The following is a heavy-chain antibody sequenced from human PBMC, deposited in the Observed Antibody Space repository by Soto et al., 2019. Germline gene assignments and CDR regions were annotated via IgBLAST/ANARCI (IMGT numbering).Heavy chain of an antibody. V-gene: IGHV3-23*01. CDR2: VSSGGST. D-gene: IGHD2-8*02. CDR1: GFTFSSYA. J-gene: IGHJ4*02. Sequence: DVQLLESGGGLVQPEGSLRLSCAASGFTFSSYAMGWVRQGPGKGLEWVAVVSSGGSTHYADSVRGRFTISRDKAENTLSLQIISLTAEDTAVYFCAKRRGVGGHFDYWGQGSLVTVSS. CDR3: AKRRGVGGHFDY.